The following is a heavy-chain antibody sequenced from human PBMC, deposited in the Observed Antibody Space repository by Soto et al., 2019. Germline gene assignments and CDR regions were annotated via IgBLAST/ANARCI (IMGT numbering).Heavy chain of an antibody. CDR3: AKGDTIFGVVIENYGMDV. CDR1: GFTFSSYA. CDR2: ISGSGGST. D-gene: IGHD3-3*01. J-gene: IGHJ6*02. V-gene: IGHV3-23*01. Sequence: VQLLESGGGLVQPGGSLRLSCAASGFTFSSYAMSWVRQAPGKGLEWVSAISGSGGSTYYADSVKGRFTISRDNSKNTLYLQMNSLRAEDTAVYYCAKGDTIFGVVIENYGMDVWGQGTTVTVSS.